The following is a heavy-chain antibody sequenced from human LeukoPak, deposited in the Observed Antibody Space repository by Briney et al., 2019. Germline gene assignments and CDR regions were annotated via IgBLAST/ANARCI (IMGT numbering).Heavy chain of an antibody. J-gene: IGHJ3*02. CDR3: ARATVVTYAFDI. V-gene: IGHV4-30-2*01. CDR1: GGSISSGGYY. CDR2: IYHSGST. D-gene: IGHD4-23*01. Sequence: SETLSLTCTVSGGSISSGGYYWSWIRQPPGKGLEWIGYIYHSGSTYYNPSLKSRVTISVDRSKNQFSLKLSSVTAADTAVYYCARATVVTYAFDIWGRGTMVTVSS.